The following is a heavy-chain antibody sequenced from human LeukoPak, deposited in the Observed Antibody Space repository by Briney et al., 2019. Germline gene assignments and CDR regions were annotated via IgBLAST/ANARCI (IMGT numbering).Heavy chain of an antibody. CDR3: ATGAYYDSSPIGLDY. V-gene: IGHV4-34*01. CDR1: GGSFSGYY. D-gene: IGHD3-22*01. J-gene: IGHJ4*02. Sequence: SETQSLTCAVYGGSFSGYYWSWIRQPPGKGLEWIREINHSGSTNYNPSLKSRVTISVDTSKNQFSLKLSSVTAADTAVYYCATGAYYDSSPIGLDYWGQGTLVTVSS. CDR2: INHSGST.